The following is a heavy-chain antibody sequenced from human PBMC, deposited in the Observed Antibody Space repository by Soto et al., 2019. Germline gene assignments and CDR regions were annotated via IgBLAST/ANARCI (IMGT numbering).Heavy chain of an antibody. Sequence: QVQLQESGPGLVKPSETLSLTCTVSGGCVSSYYWSWIRQPPGKGLEWIGCIYYSGSTNYNPSLKSRVTILVDTSKNQFSLKLSSVTAADTAVYYCTRGRRGDYVPFDYWGQGTLVTVSS. V-gene: IGHV4-59*02. J-gene: IGHJ4*02. CDR2: IYYSGST. CDR1: GGCVSSYY. CDR3: TRGRRGDYVPFDY. D-gene: IGHD4-17*01.